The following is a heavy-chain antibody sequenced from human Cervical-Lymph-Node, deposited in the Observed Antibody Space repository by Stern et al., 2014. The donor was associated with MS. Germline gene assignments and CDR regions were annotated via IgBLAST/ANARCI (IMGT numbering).Heavy chain of an antibody. J-gene: IGHJ4*02. D-gene: IGHD1-26*01. CDR1: GYTFTAYF. V-gene: IGHV1-2*02. CDR3: ARDRGSYSDY. CDR2: ISPKTGSA. Sequence: VQLVESGAEVERPGASVKVSCKASGYTFTAYFLHWVRQAPGHGLEWMGWISPKTGSATYAQKLQDRVTMTRDTSINTGYMEVSSLRSDDTAVYYCARDRGSYSDYWGQGTLVAVSS.